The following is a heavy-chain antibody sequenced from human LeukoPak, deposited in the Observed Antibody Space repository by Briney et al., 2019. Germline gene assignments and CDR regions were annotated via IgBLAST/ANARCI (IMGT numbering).Heavy chain of an antibody. CDR2: IIPILGIA. V-gene: IGHV1-69*04. J-gene: IGHJ4*02. D-gene: IGHD4-17*01. Sequence: ASVKVSCKASGGTFSSYAISWVRQAPGQGLEWMGRIIPILGIANYAQKFQGRVTITADKSTSTAYMGLSSLRSEDTAAYYSARGGMATVTNFDYWGQGTLVTVSS. CDR1: GGTFSSYA. CDR3: ARGGMATVTNFDY.